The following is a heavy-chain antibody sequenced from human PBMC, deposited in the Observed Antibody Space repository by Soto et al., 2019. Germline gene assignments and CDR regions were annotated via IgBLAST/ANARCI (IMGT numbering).Heavy chain of an antibody. CDR2: INPISGDT. CDR3: ARDYGAAAGTSLNWFDP. J-gene: IGHJ5*02. D-gene: IGHD6-13*01. V-gene: IGHV1-2*04. CDR1: GYVFTGYY. Sequence: QVQLVQSGAEVKKPGASVKVSCKSSGYVFTGYYMHWVRQAPGQGLEWLGWINPISGDTKYAQKFQGWVTMTRDTSSNTVYMELTRLRSDATAVYYCARDYGAAAGTSLNWFDPWGQGTLVTVSS.